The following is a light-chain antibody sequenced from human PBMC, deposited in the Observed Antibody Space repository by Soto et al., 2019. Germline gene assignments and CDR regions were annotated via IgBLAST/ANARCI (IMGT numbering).Light chain of an antibody. CDR3: YSYTSSSTSV. J-gene: IGLJ1*01. CDR1: GSDVGAYNY. V-gene: IGLV2-14*01. CDR2: DVS. Sequence: QSVRTQPASVSGSPVQSITISCSGTGSDVGAYNYVSCYQQHPAKAPKLMIYDVSNRPSGVSDRFSGSESGNTASLTISGLQAEDEADYYCYSYTSSSTSVFGSGTKVTVL.